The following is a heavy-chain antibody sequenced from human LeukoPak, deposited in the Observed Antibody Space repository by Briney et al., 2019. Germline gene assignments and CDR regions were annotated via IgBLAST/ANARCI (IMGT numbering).Heavy chain of an antibody. CDR3: ARGGVGARRFDY. Sequence: SETLSLTCTVSGGSISSHYWSWIRQPPGKGLEWIGYIYYSGSTNYNPSLKSRVTISVDTSKNQFSLKLSSVTAADTAVYYCARGGVGARRFDYWGQGTLVTVSS. CDR1: GGSISSHY. D-gene: IGHD1-26*01. J-gene: IGHJ4*02. CDR2: IYYSGST. V-gene: IGHV4-59*11.